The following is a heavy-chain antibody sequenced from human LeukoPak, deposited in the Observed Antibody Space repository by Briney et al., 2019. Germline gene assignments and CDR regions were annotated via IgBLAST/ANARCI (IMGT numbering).Heavy chain of an antibody. CDR3: ATLWFGESDRDY. CDR2: ISSSGRTK. J-gene: IGHJ4*02. V-gene: IGHV3-48*01. Sequence: PGGSLRLSCAASGFTFNGYRMSWVRRAPGKGLEWLSDISSSGRTKNYADSVTGRFTVSRDNAKNSLYLQMNSLRAEDTAVYYCATLWFGESDRDYWGQGTLVTVSS. CDR1: GFTFNGYR. D-gene: IGHD3-10*01.